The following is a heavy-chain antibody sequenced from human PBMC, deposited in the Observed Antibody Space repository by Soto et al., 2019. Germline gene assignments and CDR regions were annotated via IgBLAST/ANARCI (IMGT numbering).Heavy chain of an antibody. CDR2: INPSGGST. D-gene: IGHD3-9*01. CDR3: ARDSPDILTVYHVFFWFAP. J-gene: IGHJ5*02. Sequence: ASVKVSCKASGYTFTSYYMHWVRQAPGQGLEWMGIINPSGGSTSYAQKFQGRVTMTRDTSTSTVYMELSSLRSEDTAEYYCARDSPDILTVYHVFFWFAPGGQGTLVTV. CDR1: GYTFTSYY. V-gene: IGHV1-46*03.